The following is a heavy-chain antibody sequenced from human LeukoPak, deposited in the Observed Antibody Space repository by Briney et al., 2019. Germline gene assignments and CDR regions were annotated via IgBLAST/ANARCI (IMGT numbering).Heavy chain of an antibody. D-gene: IGHD3-22*01. CDR3: AKGGHYYDSSGYPL. CDR2: ISYDGRNK. V-gene: IGHV3-30*18. J-gene: IGHJ4*02. CDR1: GFTFSSYG. Sequence: GGSLRLSCAASGFTFSSYGMHWVRQAPGKGLEWVAAISYDGRNKYYADSVKGRFTISRDNSKNTLYVQMNSLRAEDTAVYYCAKGGHYYDSSGYPLWGQGTLVTVSS.